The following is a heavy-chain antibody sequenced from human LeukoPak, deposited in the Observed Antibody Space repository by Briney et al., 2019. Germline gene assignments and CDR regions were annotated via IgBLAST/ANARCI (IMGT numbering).Heavy chain of an antibody. CDR1: GGSISSYY. Sequence: SETLSLTRTVSGGSISSYYWGWIRQPPGKGLEWIGSVYNTGSTDYNPSLKRRFSISIDTSKNQFSLKVTSVTAADTAVYYCARHILEEHWFDPWGLGTLVIVSS. CDR2: VYNTGST. V-gene: IGHV4-39*01. J-gene: IGHJ5*02. CDR3: ARHILEEHWFDP. D-gene: IGHD1-1*01.